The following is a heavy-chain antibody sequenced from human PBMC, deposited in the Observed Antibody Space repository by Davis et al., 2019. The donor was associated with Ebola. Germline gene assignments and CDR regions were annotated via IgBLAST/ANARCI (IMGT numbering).Heavy chain of an antibody. J-gene: IGHJ4*02. V-gene: IGHV3-11*06. D-gene: IGHD2-15*01. CDR2: ISSSSSYI. CDR3: AIPDCSGANCYSVYIKN. CDR1: GFTFSDYY. Sequence: PGGSLRLSCAASGFTFSDYYMSWIRQAPGKGLEWVSSISSSSSYIYYADSVKGRFTISRDNSNNLLYLQMNSLRAEDTAVYYCAIPDCSGANCYSVYIKNWGQGTLVTVSS.